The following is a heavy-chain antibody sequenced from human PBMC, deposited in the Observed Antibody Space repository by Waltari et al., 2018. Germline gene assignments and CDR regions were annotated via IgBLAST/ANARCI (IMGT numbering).Heavy chain of an antibody. CDR1: GCSISSSRYY. CDR3: ARSKRVAFDI. Sequence: QLQLQESGPGLVKPSETLSLTCTVSGCSISSSRYYWGWIRQPPGKGLEWIGSIYYSGSTYYNPSLKSRVTISVDTSKNQFSLKLSSVTAADTAVYYCARSKRVAFDIWGQGTMVTVSS. V-gene: IGHV4-39*01. J-gene: IGHJ3*02. CDR2: IYYSGST.